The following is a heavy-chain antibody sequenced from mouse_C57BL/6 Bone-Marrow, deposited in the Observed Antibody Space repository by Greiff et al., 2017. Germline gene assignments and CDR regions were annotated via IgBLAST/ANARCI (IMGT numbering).Heavy chain of an antibody. CDR2: IHPNSGST. J-gene: IGHJ3*01. CDR1: GYTFTSYW. Sequence: QVQLQQPGAELVKPGASVKLSCKASGYTFTSYWMHWVKQRPGQGLEWIGMIHPNSGSTNYNEKFKSKAKMTVAKSSSTAYMQLSSLTSEDSSVYYCALIYYDYDGPFAYWGQGTLVTVSA. D-gene: IGHD2-4*01. V-gene: IGHV1-64*01. CDR3: ALIYYDYDGPFAY.